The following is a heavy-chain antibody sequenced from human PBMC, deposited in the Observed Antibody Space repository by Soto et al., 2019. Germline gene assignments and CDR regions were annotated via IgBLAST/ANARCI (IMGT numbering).Heavy chain of an antibody. V-gene: IGHV1-3*01. CDR1: GYTFTSYA. Sequence: ASVKVSCKASGYTFTSYATHWVRQAPGQRLEWMGWINAGNGNTKYSQKFQGRVTVTKDTSASTAYMELSSLRSEDTAVYYCARDLGGWPDYWGQGTLVTVSS. CDR2: INAGNGNT. CDR3: ARDLGGWPDY. J-gene: IGHJ4*02. D-gene: IGHD2-15*01.